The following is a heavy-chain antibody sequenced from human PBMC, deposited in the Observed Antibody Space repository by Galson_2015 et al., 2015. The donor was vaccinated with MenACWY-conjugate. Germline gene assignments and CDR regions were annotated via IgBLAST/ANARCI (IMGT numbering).Heavy chain of an antibody. J-gene: IGHJ4*02. CDR2: IKADGSFS. CDR3: ARDNNWSLDS. V-gene: IGHV3-74*01. Sequence: SLRLSCAASGFTFNNYWMNWVRQPPGKGLEWVSYIKADGSFSNYADSVKGRFTISTDNAKNMVYLQMDGLGDEDTAVYFCARDNNWSLDSWGQATLVTVSS. CDR1: GFTFNNYW. D-gene: IGHD1-1*01.